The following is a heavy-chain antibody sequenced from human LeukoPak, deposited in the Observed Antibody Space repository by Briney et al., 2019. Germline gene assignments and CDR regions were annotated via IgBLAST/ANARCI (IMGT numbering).Heavy chain of an antibody. J-gene: IGHJ5*02. CDR1: GGSISSYY. CDR2: IYYSGST. Sequence: PSETLSLTCTVSGGSISSYYWSWIRQPPGMGLEWIGYIYYSGSTNYNPSLKSRVTISVDTSKNQFSLKLSSVTAADTAVYYCARSVAPYNWFDPWGQGTLVTVSS. CDR3: ARSVAPYNWFDP. V-gene: IGHV4-59*01.